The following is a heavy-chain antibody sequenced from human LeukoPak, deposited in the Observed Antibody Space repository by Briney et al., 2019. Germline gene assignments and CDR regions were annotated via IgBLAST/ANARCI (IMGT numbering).Heavy chain of an antibody. CDR1: GFTFSNHN. CDR2: ISTSSSYI. CDR3: ARVDPGSYLMFYYVDF. D-gene: IGHD3-10*01. V-gene: IGHV3-21*01. J-gene: IGHJ4*02. Sequence: GGSLRLSCAASGFTFSNHNMNWVRQAPGKGLEWVSSISTSSSYIYYADSVKGRFTISRDNAKNSLYLQMNSLRAEDTAVYYCARVDPGSYLMFYYVDFWGQGTLVTVSS.